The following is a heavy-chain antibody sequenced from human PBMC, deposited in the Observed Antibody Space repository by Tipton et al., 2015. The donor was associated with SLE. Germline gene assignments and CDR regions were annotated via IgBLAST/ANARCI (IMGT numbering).Heavy chain of an antibody. J-gene: IGHJ2*01. CDR3: AGPRTGSSWQFHRYFDL. V-gene: IGHV1-69*18. CDR1: GGTFSSYA. CDR2: IIPIFRTA. D-gene: IGHD6-13*01. Sequence: QLVQSGAEVKKPGSSVKVSCKASGGTFSSYAISWVRQAPGQGLEWMGRIIPIFRTANYAQKFQGRVTITADESTSTAYMELSSLRSEDTAVYYCAGPRTGSSWQFHRYFDLWGRGTLVTVSS.